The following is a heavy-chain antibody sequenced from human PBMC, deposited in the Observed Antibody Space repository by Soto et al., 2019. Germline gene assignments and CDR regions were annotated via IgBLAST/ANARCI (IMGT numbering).Heavy chain of an antibody. V-gene: IGHV4-39*07. Sequence: PSETLSLTCTVSGGSISSSSYYWGWIRQPPGKGLEWIGSIYYSGSTYYNPSLKSRVTISVDRSKNQFSLKLSSVTAADTAVYYCARVRGPYCGGDCQPPTPNWFAPWGQVTLVIV. D-gene: IGHD2-21*02. J-gene: IGHJ5*02. CDR1: GGSISSSSYY. CDR3: ARVRGPYCGGDCQPPTPNWFAP. CDR2: IYYSGST.